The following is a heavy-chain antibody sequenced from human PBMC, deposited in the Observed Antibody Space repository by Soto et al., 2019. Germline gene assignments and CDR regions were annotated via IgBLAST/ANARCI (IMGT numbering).Heavy chain of an antibody. CDR3: AKDRNPPVQLWLRYYYYYGMDV. V-gene: IGHV3-30*18. CDR1: GFTFSSYG. J-gene: IGHJ6*02. CDR2: ISYDGSNK. D-gene: IGHD5-18*01. Sequence: PGGSLRLSCAASGFTFSSYGMHWVRQAPGKGLEWVAVISYDGSNKYYADSVKGRFTISRDNSKNTLYLQMNSLRAEDTAVYYCAKDRNPPVQLWLRYYYYYGMDVWGQGTTVTVAS.